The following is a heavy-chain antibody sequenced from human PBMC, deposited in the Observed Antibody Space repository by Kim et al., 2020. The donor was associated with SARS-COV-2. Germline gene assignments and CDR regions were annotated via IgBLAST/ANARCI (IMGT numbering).Heavy chain of an antibody. CDR3: ARGPANHSTFTFALYYYAIDV. CDR1: GGSISGHY. D-gene: IGHD2-8*01. V-gene: IGHV4-59*11. CDR2: IYYSLTT. Sequence: SETLSLTCNVSGGSISGHYWSWIRKPPGKGLEWIGYIYYSLTTNYNPSLKSRLTISVDTSKNQFSLKLSSVTAADTAVYFCARGPANHSTFTFALYYYAIDVCGQRTTATV. J-gene: IGHJ6*02.